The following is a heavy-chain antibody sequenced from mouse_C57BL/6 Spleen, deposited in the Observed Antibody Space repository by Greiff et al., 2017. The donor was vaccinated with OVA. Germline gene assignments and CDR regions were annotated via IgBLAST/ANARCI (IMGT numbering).Heavy chain of an antibody. Sequence: VQLQQPGAELVMPGASVKLSCKASGYTFTSYWMHWVKQRPGQGLEWIGEIDPSDSYTNYNQKFKGKSTLTVDKSSSTAYMQLSSLTSEDSAVYYCARGDSSGYIYAMDYWGQGTSVTVSS. D-gene: IGHD3-2*02. CDR1: GYTFTSYW. CDR2: IDPSDSYT. J-gene: IGHJ4*01. V-gene: IGHV1-69*01. CDR3: ARGDSSGYIYAMDY.